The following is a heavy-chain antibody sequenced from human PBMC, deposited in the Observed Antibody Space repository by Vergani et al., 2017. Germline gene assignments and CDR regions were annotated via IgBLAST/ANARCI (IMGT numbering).Heavy chain of an antibody. D-gene: IGHD3-22*01. V-gene: IGHV5-51*01. CDR2: IYPGDSDT. J-gene: IGHJ6*02. CDR3: ARQLVRSSGYYDDYYYGMDV. CDR1: GYSFTSYW. Sequence: EVQLVQSGAEVKKPGESLKISCKGSGYSFTSYWIGWVRQMPGKGLEWMGIIYPGDSDTRYSPSFQGQVTISADKSISTAYLQWSSLKASDTAMDYCARQLVRSSGYYDDYYYGMDVWGQGTTVTVSS.